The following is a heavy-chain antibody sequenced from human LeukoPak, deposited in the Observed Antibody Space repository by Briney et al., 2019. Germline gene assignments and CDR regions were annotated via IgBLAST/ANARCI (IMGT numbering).Heavy chain of an antibody. CDR1: GGTFSSYA. Sequence: SVKVSCKASGGTFSSYAISWVRQAPGKGLEWMGEIIPIFGTANYAQKFKGRVTITTDESTSTAYMELSSLRSEDTAVYYCARDTTGTTFDYWGQGTLVTVSS. V-gene: IGHV1-69*05. J-gene: IGHJ4*02. CDR2: IIPIFGTA. CDR3: ARDTTGTTFDY. D-gene: IGHD1-7*01.